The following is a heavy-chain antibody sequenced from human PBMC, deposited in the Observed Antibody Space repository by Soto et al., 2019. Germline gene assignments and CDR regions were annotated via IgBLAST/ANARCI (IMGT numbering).Heavy chain of an antibody. CDR2: ISSNGGST. D-gene: IGHD2-15*01. V-gene: IGHV3-64*01. Sequence: VQLVESGGGLVQPGGSLRLSCAASGFTFSSYAMHWVRQAPGKGLEYVSAISSNGGSTYYANSVKGRFTISRDNSKNTLYLQMGSLRAEDMAVYYCARQGSGSYYFDYWGQGTLVTVSS. CDR1: GFTFSSYA. J-gene: IGHJ4*02. CDR3: ARQGSGSYYFDY.